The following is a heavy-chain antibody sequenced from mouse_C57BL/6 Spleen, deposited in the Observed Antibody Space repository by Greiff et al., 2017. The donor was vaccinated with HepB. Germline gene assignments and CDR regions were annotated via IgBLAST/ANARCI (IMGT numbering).Heavy chain of an antibody. CDR1: GYTFTSYW. V-gene: IGHV1-72*01. CDR3: ARSEDGYYPYAMDY. CDR2: IDPNSGGT. D-gene: IGHD2-3*01. Sequence: QVQLQQPGAELVKPGASVKLSCKASGYTFTSYWMHWVKQRPGRGLEWIGRIDPNSGGTKYNEKFKSKATLTVDKPSSTTYMQLSSLTSEDSAVYDCARSEDGYYPYAMDYWGQGTSVTVSS. J-gene: IGHJ4*01.